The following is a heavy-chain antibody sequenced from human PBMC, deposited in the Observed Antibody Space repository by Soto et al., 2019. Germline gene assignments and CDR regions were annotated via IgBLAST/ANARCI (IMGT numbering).Heavy chain of an antibody. J-gene: IGHJ4*02. CDR1: GGTFSSYA. CDR3: AREQNVYDSSGYYTGNFDY. CDR2: IIPIFGTA. D-gene: IGHD3-22*01. Sequence: QVQLVQSGAEVKKPGSSVKVSCKASGGTFSSYAISWVRQAPGQGLEWMGGIIPIFGTANYAQKFQGRVTITADESTSTAYMELSRLISEDTAVYYCAREQNVYDSSGYYTGNFDYWGQGTLVTVSS. V-gene: IGHV1-69*01.